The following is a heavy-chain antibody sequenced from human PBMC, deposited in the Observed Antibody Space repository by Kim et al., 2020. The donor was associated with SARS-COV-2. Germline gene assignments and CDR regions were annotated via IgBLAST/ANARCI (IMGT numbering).Heavy chain of an antibody. V-gene: IGHV3-21*01. Sequence: GGSLRLSYAASGFTFSSYSMNWVRQAPGKGLEWVSSISSSSSYIYYADSVKGRFTISRDNAKNSLYLQMNSLRAEDTAVYYCARRASIAAAGFDYWGQGTLVTVSS. CDR3: ARRASIAAAGFDY. J-gene: IGHJ4*02. CDR1: GFTFSSYS. D-gene: IGHD6-13*01. CDR2: ISSSSSYI.